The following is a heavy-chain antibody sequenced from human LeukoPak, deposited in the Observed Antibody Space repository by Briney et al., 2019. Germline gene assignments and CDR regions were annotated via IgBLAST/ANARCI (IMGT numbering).Heavy chain of an antibody. J-gene: IGHJ4*02. D-gene: IGHD3-22*01. CDR3: ARGVVITGFDY. Sequence: PSETLSLTCTVSGGSISSSSYYWGWIRQPPGKGLEWIGSIYYSGSTYYNPSLKSRVTISVDTSKNQFSLKLSSVTAADTAVYYCARGVVITGFDYWGQGTLVTVSS. CDR1: GGSISSSSYY. CDR2: IYYSGST. V-gene: IGHV4-39*07.